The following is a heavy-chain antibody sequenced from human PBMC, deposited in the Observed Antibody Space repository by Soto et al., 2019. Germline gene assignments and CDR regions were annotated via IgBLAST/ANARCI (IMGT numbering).Heavy chain of an antibody. V-gene: IGHV3-30-3*01. CDR1: GFTFSSYA. Sequence: GGSLRLSCAASGFTFSSYAMHWVRQAPGKGLEWVAVISYDGSNKYYADSVKGRFTISRDNSRNTLYLQMNSLRAEDTAVYYCARALPNAIAAAQRPTYYYYGMDVWGQGTTVTVSS. D-gene: IGHD6-13*01. CDR3: ARALPNAIAAAQRPTYYYYGMDV. CDR2: ISYDGSNK. J-gene: IGHJ6*02.